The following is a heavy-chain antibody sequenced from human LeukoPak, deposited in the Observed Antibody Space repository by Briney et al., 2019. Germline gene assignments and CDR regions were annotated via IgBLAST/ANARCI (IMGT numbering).Heavy chain of an antibody. D-gene: IGHD1-14*01. J-gene: IGHJ4*02. Sequence: ASVKVSCKASGYTFTSYGISWVRQAPGQGPEWMGWISAYNGNTNYAQKLEGRVTMTTDTSTSTAYMELRSLRSDDTAVYYCARGGTNRNPQYFDYWGQGTLVTVSS. V-gene: IGHV1-18*01. CDR3: ARGGTNRNPQYFDY. CDR2: ISAYNGNT. CDR1: GYTFTSYG.